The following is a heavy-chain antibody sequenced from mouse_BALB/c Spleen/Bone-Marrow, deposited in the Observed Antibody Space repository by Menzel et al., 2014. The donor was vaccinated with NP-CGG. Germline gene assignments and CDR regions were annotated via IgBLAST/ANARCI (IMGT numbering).Heavy chain of an antibody. CDR3: ARPGGNYVLYAMDY. CDR1: GYTFTSYV. Sequence: VHVKQSGPELVKPGASVKMSCKASGYTFTSYVMHWVKQKPGQGLEWIGYINPYNDGTKYNEKFKGKATPTSDKSSSTAYMELSSLTSEDSAVYYCARPGGNYVLYAMDYWGQGTSVTVSS. V-gene: IGHV1-14*01. J-gene: IGHJ4*01. CDR2: INPYNDGT. D-gene: IGHD2-1*01.